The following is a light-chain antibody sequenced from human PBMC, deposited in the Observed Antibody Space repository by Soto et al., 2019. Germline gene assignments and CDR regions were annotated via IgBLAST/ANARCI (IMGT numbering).Light chain of an antibody. CDR2: EVN. J-gene: IGLJ3*02. CDR3: SSYTSTSFGV. V-gene: IGLV2-14*01. Sequence: QSALTQPASVSGSPGQSITISCTGTSSDVGSYDYVSWYQHHPGKAPKLLIYEVNNRPPGVSNRFSGSKSGNTASLTISGLQAEDEAAYYCSSYTSTSFGVFGGGTKLTVL. CDR1: SSDVGSYDY.